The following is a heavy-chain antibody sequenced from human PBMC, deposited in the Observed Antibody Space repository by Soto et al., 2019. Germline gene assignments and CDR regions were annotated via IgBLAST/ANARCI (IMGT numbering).Heavy chain of an antibody. V-gene: IGHV3-23*01. Sequence: PGGSLRLSCAGSGFTFSSYAMSWVRQAPGKGLEWVSAISGSGGSTYYADSVKGRFTISRDNSKNTLYLQMNSLRAEDTAVYYCAKDLWGLTGPSDGRDYWGQGTLVTVSS. CDR1: GFTFSSYA. D-gene: IGHD3-9*01. J-gene: IGHJ4*02. CDR3: AKDLWGLTGPSDGRDY. CDR2: ISGSGGST.